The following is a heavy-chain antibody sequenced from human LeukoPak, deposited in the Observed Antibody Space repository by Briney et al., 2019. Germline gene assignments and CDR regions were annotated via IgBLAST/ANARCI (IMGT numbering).Heavy chain of an antibody. J-gene: IGHJ4*02. CDR1: GFTFSSYG. Sequence: GGSLRLSSAASGFTFSSYGMHWVRQAPGKGLEWVAFIHYDGSDKYYADSVKGRFIISRDNSKNTLYLKMNSLRTEDTAIYYCAQILPPSAEDDIAGWGQGTLATVSS. V-gene: IGHV3-30*02. CDR2: IHYDGSDK. D-gene: IGHD3-22*01. CDR3: AQILPPSAEDDIAG.